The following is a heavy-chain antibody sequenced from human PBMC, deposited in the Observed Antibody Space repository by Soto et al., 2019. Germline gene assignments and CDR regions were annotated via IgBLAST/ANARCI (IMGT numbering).Heavy chain of an antibody. Sequence: ASVKISCKASGYTFTSYCMNWVRQAPGQGLEWMGWISANNGNTNYAQKLQGRVTMTTDTSTSTAYMELRSLRSDDTAVYYCARGTMIAMPGNWFDPRGPGTVVTVP. CDR3: ARGTMIAMPGNWFDP. CDR1: GYTFTSYC. V-gene: IGHV1-18*04. CDR2: ISANNGNT. D-gene: IGHD3-22*01. J-gene: IGHJ5*02.